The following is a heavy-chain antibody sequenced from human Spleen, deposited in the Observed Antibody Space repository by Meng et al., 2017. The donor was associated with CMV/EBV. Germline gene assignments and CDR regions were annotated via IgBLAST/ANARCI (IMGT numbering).Heavy chain of an antibody. CDR3: ARDQEDTRELLPIHKGMDV. Sequence: GESLKISCAASGFTFDDYGMSWVRQAPGKGLEWVSGVNWNGGSTGYADSVKGRFTISRDNAKNSLYLQMNSLRAEDTALYYCARDQEDTRELLPIHKGMDVWGQGTTVTVSS. D-gene: IGHD1-7*01. CDR1: GFTFDDYG. J-gene: IGHJ6*02. V-gene: IGHV3-20*04. CDR2: VNWNGGST.